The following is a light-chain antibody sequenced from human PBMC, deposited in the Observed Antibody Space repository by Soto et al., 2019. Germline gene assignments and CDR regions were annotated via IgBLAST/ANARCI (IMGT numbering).Light chain of an antibody. CDR1: QSVSSN. CDR2: GAS. CDR3: QQYNNWPLPFT. J-gene: IGKJ3*01. V-gene: IGKV3-15*01. Sequence: EIVMTQSPATLSVSPGERATLSCRASQSVSSNLAWYQQKPGQAPRLLIYGASTRATGIPARFSGSGSGTECTITISSLQSEDFAVYFCQQYNNWPLPFTFGPGTKVDIK.